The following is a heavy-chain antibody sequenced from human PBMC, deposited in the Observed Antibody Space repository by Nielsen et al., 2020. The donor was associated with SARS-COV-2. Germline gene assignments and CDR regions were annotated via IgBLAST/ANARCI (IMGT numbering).Heavy chain of an antibody. CDR2: INPNSGGT. D-gene: IGHD1-1*01. J-gene: IGHJ6*03. V-gene: IGHV1-2*06. CDR1: GYTFTGYY. Sequence: ASVKVSCKASGYTFTGYYMHWVRQAPGQGLEWMGRINPNSGGTNYAQKFQGRVTMTRDTSTSTVYMELSSLRSEDTAVYYCARGTAPPYYYYYTDVWGKGTTVTVSS. CDR3: ARGTAPPYYYYYTDV.